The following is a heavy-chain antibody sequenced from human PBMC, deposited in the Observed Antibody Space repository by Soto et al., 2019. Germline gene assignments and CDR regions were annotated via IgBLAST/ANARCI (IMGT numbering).Heavy chain of an antibody. CDR1: GYTFTSYG. CDR2: ISAYNGNT. V-gene: IGHV1-18*01. CDR3: ARDPYYDILTGPNSPSFDY. D-gene: IGHD3-9*01. Sequence: ASVKVSCKASGYTFTSYGISWVRQAPGQGLEWMGWISAYNGNTNYAQKLQGRVTMTTDTSTSTAYMELRSLRSDDTAVYYCARDPYYDILTGPNSPSFDYWGQGTLVTVSS. J-gene: IGHJ4*02.